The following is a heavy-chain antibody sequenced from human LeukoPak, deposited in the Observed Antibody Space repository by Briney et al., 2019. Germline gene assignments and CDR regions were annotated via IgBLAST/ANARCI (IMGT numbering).Heavy chain of an antibody. Sequence: GSLRLSCAASGFTFSSYEMNWVRQAPGKGLEWIGSIYHSGSTYYNPSLKSRVTISVDTSKNQFSLKLSSVTAADTAVYYCARESLQLGLRYFDYWGQGTLVTVSS. V-gene: IGHV4-38-2*02. D-gene: IGHD6-13*01. CDR3: ARESLQLGLRYFDY. CDR2: IYHSGST. J-gene: IGHJ4*02. CDR1: GFTFSSYE.